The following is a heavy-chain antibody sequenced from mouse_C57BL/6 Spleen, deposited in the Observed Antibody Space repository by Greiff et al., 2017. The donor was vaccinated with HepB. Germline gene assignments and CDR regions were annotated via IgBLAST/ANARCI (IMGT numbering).Heavy chain of an antibody. CDR3: ARGGDYDYSYFDY. Sequence: VQLQQSGAELARPGASVKLSCKASGYTFTSYGISWVKQRTGQGLEWIGEIYPRSGNTYYNEKFKGKATLTADKSSSTAYMELRSLTSEDSAVYFCARGGDYDYSYFDYWGQSTTLTVSS. V-gene: IGHV1-81*01. D-gene: IGHD2-4*01. J-gene: IGHJ2*01. CDR2: IYPRSGNT. CDR1: GYTFTSYG.